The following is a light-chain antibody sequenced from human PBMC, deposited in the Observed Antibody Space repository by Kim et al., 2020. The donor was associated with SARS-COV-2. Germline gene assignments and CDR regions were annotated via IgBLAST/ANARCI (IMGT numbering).Light chain of an antibody. V-gene: IGLV2-11*01. CDR2: DVD. Sequence: QSVIISCTGTSGDVGYYNYVSWYQQHPGKAPKLIIFDVDKRPSGVPDRFSGSKSGNMASLTVSGLQAEDEADYYCCSYAGSYTNAVFGGGTQLTVL. CDR3: CSYAGSYTNAV. CDR1: SGDVGYYNY. J-gene: IGLJ7*01.